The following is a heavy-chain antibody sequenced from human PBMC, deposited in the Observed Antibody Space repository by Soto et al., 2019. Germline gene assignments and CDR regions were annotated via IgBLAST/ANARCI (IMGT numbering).Heavy chain of an antibody. CDR3: VRGEGESDV. Sequence: EVQLVESGGGLVQPGGSLRLSCAVSGLTVNGNYMSWVRQAPGKGLEWVSVIYGGGSTYYADSVKDRFTISRDNSKNTLYLQMNSLSAEDTAVYYCVRGEGESDVWGQGTTVTVSS. J-gene: IGHJ6*02. CDR1: GLTVNGNY. V-gene: IGHV3-66*01. CDR2: IYGGGST. D-gene: IGHD3-10*01.